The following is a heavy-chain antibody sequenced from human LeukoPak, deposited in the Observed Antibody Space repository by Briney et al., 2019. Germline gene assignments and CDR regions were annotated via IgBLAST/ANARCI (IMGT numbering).Heavy chain of an antibody. V-gene: IGHV3-48*01. J-gene: IGHJ4*02. CDR3: GSLPVTTFFGY. D-gene: IGHD4-17*01. Sequence: GGSLRLSCAASGFTFSSYSMNWVRQAPGKGLEWVSYISSSSSTIYYADSVKGRFTISRDNAKNSLYLQMNSLRAEDTAVYYCGSLPVTTFFGYWGQGTLVTVSS. CDR2: ISSSSSTI. CDR1: GFTFSSYS.